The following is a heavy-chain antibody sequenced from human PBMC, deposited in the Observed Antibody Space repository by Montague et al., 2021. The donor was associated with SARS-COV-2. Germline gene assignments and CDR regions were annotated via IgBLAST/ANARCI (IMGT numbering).Heavy chain of an antibody. Sequence: SETLSLTYTVSGGSISSYYWSWIRQPPGKGLEWIGYIYYSGSTNYNPSLKSRVTISVDTSKNQFSLKLSSVTAADTAVYYCARWGLYSSSAGGYDYWGQGTLVTVSS. CDR2: IYYSGST. CDR3: ARWGLYSSSAGGYDY. J-gene: IGHJ4*02. CDR1: GGSISSYY. V-gene: IGHV4-59*01. D-gene: IGHD6-6*01.